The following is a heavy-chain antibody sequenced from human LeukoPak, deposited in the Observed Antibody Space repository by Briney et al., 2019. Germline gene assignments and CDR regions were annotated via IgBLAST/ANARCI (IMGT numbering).Heavy chain of an antibody. CDR1: GFTFSSYS. CDR3: ARDPVSSDVYNGMDV. D-gene: IGHD1-14*01. Sequence: RGSLRLSCAASGFTFSSYSMNWVRQAPGRGLEWVSSISSSSSYIYYADSVKGRFTISRDNAKNSLYLQMNSLRAEDTAVYYCARDPVSSDVYNGMDVWGQGTTVTV. J-gene: IGHJ6*02. CDR2: ISSSSSYI. V-gene: IGHV3-21*01.